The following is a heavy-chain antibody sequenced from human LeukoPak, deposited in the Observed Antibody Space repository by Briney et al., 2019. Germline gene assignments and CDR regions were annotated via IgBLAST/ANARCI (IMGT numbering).Heavy chain of an antibody. V-gene: IGHV3-23*01. D-gene: IGHD3-22*01. CDR3: AKDAQGYYYDSSGYWGY. J-gene: IGHJ4*02. Sequence: GGSLRLSCAASGFTFSSYAMSWVRQAPGKGLEWVSAIGGRVGSTYYADSVKGRFTISRDNSKNTLYLQMNSLRAEDTAVYYCAKDAQGYYYDSSGYWGYWGQGTLVTVSS. CDR1: GFTFSSYA. CDR2: IGGRVGST.